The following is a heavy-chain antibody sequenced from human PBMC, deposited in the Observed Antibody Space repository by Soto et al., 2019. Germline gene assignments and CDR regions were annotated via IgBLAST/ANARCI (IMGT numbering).Heavy chain of an antibody. CDR2: VYYTGSA. CDR3: VRTARQGAVAPHWFDR. Sequence: SETLSLTCTVSGASIRSTDYYWSWIRQAPGKGLEWIGYVYYTGSAYYNPSLMSRLTISVDTSKNQFSLKLTSVTAAETAVYYCVRTARQGAVAPHWFDRWGQGTQVTVSS. CDR1: GASIRSTDYY. J-gene: IGHJ5*02. V-gene: IGHV4-30-4*01. D-gene: IGHD2-21*02.